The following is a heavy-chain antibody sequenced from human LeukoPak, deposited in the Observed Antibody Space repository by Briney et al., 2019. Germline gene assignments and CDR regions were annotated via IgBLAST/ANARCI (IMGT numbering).Heavy chain of an antibody. D-gene: IGHD5-24*01. CDR2: ITPSGGT. V-gene: IGHV1-2*02. CDR3: ARDRYGDAFAHFDY. J-gene: IGHJ4*02. Sequence: ASVKVSCKASGYTFTSYALHWVRQAPGQGLEWMGWITPSGGTNYPQKFQGRVAITRDTSITTAYMDLSRLTSDDTAVYYCARDRYGDAFAHFDYWGRGALVTVSS. CDR1: GYTFTSYA.